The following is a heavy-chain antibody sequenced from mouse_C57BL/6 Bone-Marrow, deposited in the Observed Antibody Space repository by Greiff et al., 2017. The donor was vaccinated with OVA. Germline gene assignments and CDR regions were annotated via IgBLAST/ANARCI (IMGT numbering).Heavy chain of an antibody. CDR3: ARYLPPDY. D-gene: IGHD5-1-1*01. CDR2: FHPYNDDT. V-gene: IGHV1-47*01. Sequence: QVQLQQSGAELVKPGASVKMSCKASGYTFTTYPIEWMKQNHGKSLEWIGNFHPYNDDTKYNEKFKGKATLTADTSSNTAYMQLSSLTTEDSAIYYCARYLPPDYWGQGTTLTVSS. J-gene: IGHJ2*01. CDR1: GYTFTTYP.